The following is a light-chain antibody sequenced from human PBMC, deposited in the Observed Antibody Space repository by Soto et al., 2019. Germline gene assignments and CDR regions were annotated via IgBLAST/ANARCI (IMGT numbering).Light chain of an antibody. CDR3: QQLHGYPIT. Sequence: DIQMTQSPSSLFASVGDRVTITCQATQDINIYLAWYQQKPGKAPKLLIYAASNFQSGVPSRFSGSGSGTHFTLTISSLQPEDFATYYCQQLHGYPITFGQGTRLEIK. V-gene: IGKV1-9*01. J-gene: IGKJ5*01. CDR2: AAS. CDR1: QDINIY.